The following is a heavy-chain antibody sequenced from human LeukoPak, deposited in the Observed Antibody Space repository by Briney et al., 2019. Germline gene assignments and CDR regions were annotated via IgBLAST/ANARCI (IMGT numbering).Heavy chain of an antibody. D-gene: IGHD3-22*01. V-gene: IGHV4-31*03. Sequence: SETLSLTCTVSGGSISSGGHYWNWIRQHPGKGLEWIGYIYYSGSTFYNPSLKSRVTISVDTSKNQFSLKLSSVTAADTAVYYCARSYDSSGSRDAFVIWGQGTVVTVSS. CDR1: GGSISSGGHY. CDR2: IYYSGST. CDR3: ARSYDSSGSRDAFVI. J-gene: IGHJ3*02.